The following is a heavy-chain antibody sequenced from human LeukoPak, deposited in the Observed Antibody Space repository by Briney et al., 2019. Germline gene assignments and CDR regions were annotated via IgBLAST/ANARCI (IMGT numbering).Heavy chain of an antibody. CDR3: ARGFGVAAPFDY. J-gene: IGHJ4*02. CDR2: MNPNSGNT. Sequence: ASVEVSCKASGYTFTSYDINWVRQATGQGLEWMGWMNPNSGNTGYAQKFQGRVTMTRNTSISTAYMELSSLRSEDTAVYYCARGFGVAAPFDYWGQGTLVTVSS. CDR1: GYTFTSYD. V-gene: IGHV1-8*01. D-gene: IGHD3-3*01.